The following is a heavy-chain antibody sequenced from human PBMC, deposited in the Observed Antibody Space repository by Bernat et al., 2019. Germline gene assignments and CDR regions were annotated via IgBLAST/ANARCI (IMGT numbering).Heavy chain of an antibody. J-gene: IGHJ4*02. Sequence: QVQLQQWGAGLLKPSETLSLTCAVYGGSFSGYYWSWIRQPPGKGLEWIGEINHSGSTNYNPSLKSRVTNSVDTSKSQFSLTLSSVTAADTAVYYCARGRPYYYDSSGYYSYFDYWGQGALITVSS. V-gene: IGHV4-34*01. CDR1: GGSFSGYY. D-gene: IGHD3-22*01. CDR3: ARGRPYYYDSSGYYSYFDY. CDR2: INHSGST.